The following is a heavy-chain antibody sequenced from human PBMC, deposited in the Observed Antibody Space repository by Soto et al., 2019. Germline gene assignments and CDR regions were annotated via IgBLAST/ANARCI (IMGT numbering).Heavy chain of an antibody. Sequence: ASVKVSCKASGGTFSSYAISWVRQAPGQGLEWMGGIIPIFGTANYAQKFQGRVTITADESTSTAYMEVSSLRSEDTAVYYCARDKGSSGIAVAYYGMDVWGQGTTVTVSS. V-gene: IGHV1-69*13. CDR2: IIPIFGTA. D-gene: IGHD6-19*01. CDR1: GGTFSSYA. CDR3: ARDKGSSGIAVAYYGMDV. J-gene: IGHJ6*02.